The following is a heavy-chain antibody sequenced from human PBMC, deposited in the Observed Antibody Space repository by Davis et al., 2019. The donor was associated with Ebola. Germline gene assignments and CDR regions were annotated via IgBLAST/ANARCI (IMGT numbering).Heavy chain of an antibody. D-gene: IGHD5-24*01. V-gene: IGHV3-74*01. Sequence: GESLKISCAASGFTFSSYWMHWVRQAPGKGLVWVSRVNSDGSNTNYADSVKGRFTISRDNAKNTQYLQMNSLRAEDTAVYYCARDLARGGYSPFDCWGQGSLVTVSS. J-gene: IGHJ4*02. CDR2: VNSDGSNT. CDR1: GFTFSSYW. CDR3: ARDLARGGYSPFDC.